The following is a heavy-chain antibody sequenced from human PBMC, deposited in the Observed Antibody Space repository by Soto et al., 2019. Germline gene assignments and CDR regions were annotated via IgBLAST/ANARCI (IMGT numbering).Heavy chain of an antibody. Sequence: QVQLVESGGGVVQPGRSLRLSCAASGFTFSSYGMHWVRQAPGKWLEWVAVISYDGSNKYYADSVKGRFTISRDNSKNTLYLQMNSLRAEDTAVYYCAKDCSGWRKALYYFDYWRQGTLVTVSS. V-gene: IGHV3-30*18. CDR2: ISYDGSNK. CDR3: AKDCSGWRKALYYFDY. J-gene: IGHJ4*02. CDR1: GFTFSSYG. D-gene: IGHD2-15*01.